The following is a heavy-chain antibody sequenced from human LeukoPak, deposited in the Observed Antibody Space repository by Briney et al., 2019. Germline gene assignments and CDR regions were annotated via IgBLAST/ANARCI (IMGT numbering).Heavy chain of an antibody. V-gene: IGHV3-64D*06. Sequence: PGGSLRLSCSGSGFTFSSYAMHWVRQAPGKGLEYVTAISSNGGSTYYADSVKGRFTISRDNSKNTLYLQMSSLRAEDTAVYYCVKDGSGSSGGSLDPWGQGTLVTVSS. CDR1: GFTFSSYA. CDR3: VKDGSGSSGGSLDP. J-gene: IGHJ5*02. CDR2: ISSNGGST. D-gene: IGHD2-15*01.